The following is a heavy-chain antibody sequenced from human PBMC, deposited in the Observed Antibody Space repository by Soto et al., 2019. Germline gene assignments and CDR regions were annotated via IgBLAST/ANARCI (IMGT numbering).Heavy chain of an antibody. CDR1: GGSISSSNW. CDR3: VKAITTTVVDY. CDR2: IYHTGSI. Sequence: WETLSLTCTVSGGSISSSNWWTWVRQPPGKGLEWIGDIYHTGSINYNPSLKSRVTMSVDKSKSQFSLKLSSVTAADTALYYCVKAITTTVVDYWGRGTLVTVSS. J-gene: IGHJ4*02. V-gene: IGHV4-4*02. D-gene: IGHD4-17*01.